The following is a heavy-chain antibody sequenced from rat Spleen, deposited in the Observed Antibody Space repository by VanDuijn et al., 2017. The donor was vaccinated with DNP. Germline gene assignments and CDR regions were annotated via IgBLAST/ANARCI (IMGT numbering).Heavy chain of an antibody. CDR3: ASHDPLAAVS. V-gene: IGHV5-22*01. J-gene: IGHJ2*01. Sequence: EVQLVESGGGLVQPGGSLKLSCAASGFTFSDYYMAWVRQAPKKGLEWVASISYEGRSTYYGDSVKGRFTVSRDNAKSTLYLQMNSLRSEDTAIYYCASHDPLAAVSWGQGVMVTVSS. CDR2: ISYEGRST. D-gene: IGHD1-2*01. CDR1: GFTFSDYY.